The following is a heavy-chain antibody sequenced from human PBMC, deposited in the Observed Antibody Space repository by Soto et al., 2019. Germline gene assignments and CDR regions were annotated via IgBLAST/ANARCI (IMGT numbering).Heavy chain of an antibody. CDR2: INHSGST. Sequence: SETLSLTCAVYGGSFSGYYWSWIRQPPGKGLEWIGEINHSGSTNYNPSLKSRVTISVDTSKNQFSLKLSSVTAADTAVYYCARHTSYDFWSGRYYYYYGMDVCGQGTTVTVSS. D-gene: IGHD3-3*01. CDR3: ARHTSYDFWSGRYYYYYGMDV. CDR1: GGSFSGYY. J-gene: IGHJ6*02. V-gene: IGHV4-34*01.